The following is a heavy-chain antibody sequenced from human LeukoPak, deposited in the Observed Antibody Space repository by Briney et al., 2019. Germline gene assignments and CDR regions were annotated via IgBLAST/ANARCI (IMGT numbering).Heavy chain of an antibody. Sequence: PGGSLRLSCVASGIDISYHYVGWVRQAPGKGLEWVSVIHTGGTTHYADSVKGRFTISKDNSNNTVYLQMNSVRVEDTAVYYCAKESKTRIAALDFWGQGTLVTVSS. V-gene: IGHV3-53*01. J-gene: IGHJ4*02. CDR3: AKESKTRIAALDF. CDR2: IHTGGTT. CDR1: GIDISYHY. D-gene: IGHD6-13*01.